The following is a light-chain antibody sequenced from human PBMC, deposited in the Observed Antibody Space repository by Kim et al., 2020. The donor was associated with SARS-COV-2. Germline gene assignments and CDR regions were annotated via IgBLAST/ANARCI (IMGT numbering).Light chain of an antibody. Sequence: DIQMTQSPSSLSASVGDRVTITCRASQSISSYLQWYQQKPGKAPNLLIFAASSLQSGVPSRFSGSGSGTDFTLTNSSLQPEDFATYYCQQGYSTRQTFAQGTRREI. CDR2: AAS. V-gene: IGKV1-39*01. CDR3: QQGYSTRQT. CDR1: QSISSY. J-gene: IGKJ2*01.